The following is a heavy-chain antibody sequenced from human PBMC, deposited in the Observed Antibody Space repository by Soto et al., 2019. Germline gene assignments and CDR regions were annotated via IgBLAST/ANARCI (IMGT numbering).Heavy chain of an antibody. CDR3: ARDHAIGGWYSSSWFGYYYYGMDV. V-gene: IGHV1-18*04. CDR2: ISAYNGNT. Sequence: QVPLVQSGAEVKKPGASVKVSCKASGYTFTSYGISWVRQAPGQGLEWMGWISAYNGNTNYALKLQGRVTMTTDTSTSTAYMELRSLRSDDTAVYYCARDHAIGGWYSSSWFGYYYYGMDVWGQGTTVTVSS. CDR1: GYTFTSYG. D-gene: IGHD6-13*01. J-gene: IGHJ6*02.